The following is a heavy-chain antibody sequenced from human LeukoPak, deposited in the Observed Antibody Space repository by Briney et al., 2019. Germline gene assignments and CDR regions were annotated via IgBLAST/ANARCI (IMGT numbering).Heavy chain of an antibody. J-gene: IGHJ5*02. CDR1: GGSLSSSSYY. Sequence: PSETLSLTCTVSGGSLSSSSYYWGWIRQPPGKGLEWIGSIYYSGSTYYNPSLKSRVTISVDTSKNQFSLKLSSVTAADTAVYYCARQETTEISRTQFDPWGQGTLVTVSS. CDR2: IYYSGST. CDR3: ARQETTEISRTQFDP. V-gene: IGHV4-39*01. D-gene: IGHD4-17*01.